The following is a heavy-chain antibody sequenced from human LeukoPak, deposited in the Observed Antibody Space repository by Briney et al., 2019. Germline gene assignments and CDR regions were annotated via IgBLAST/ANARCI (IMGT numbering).Heavy chain of an antibody. V-gene: IGHV4-59*01. CDR3: ASGGYCSSTSCYPNWFDP. D-gene: IGHD2-2*01. Sequence: SETLSLTCTVSGGSITSYHWSWIRQPPGKGLEWIGYISYSGSTNYNPSLKSRVTISIDTSKNQFSLKLSSVTAADTAVYYCASGGYCSSTSCYPNWFDPGGREPWSPSPQ. J-gene: IGHJ5*02. CDR2: ISYSGST. CDR1: GGSITSYH.